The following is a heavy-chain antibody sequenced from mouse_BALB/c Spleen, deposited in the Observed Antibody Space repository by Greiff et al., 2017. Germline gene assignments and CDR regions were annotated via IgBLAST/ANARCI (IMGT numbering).Heavy chain of an antibody. CDR3: ARDASIPMDY. Sequence: EVKLMESGGGLVKPGGTLKLSCAASGFTFSDYYMYWVRQTPEKRLEWVATISDGGSYTYYPDSVKGRFTISRDNAKNNLYLQMSSLKSEDTAVYYCARDASIPMDYWGQGTSVTVSA. V-gene: IGHV5-4*02. CDR1: GFTFSDYY. D-gene: IGHD2-10*02. J-gene: IGHJ4*01. CDR2: ISDGGSYT.